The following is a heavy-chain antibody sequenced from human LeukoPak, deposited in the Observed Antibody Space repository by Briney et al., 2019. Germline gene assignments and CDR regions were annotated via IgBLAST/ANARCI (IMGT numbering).Heavy chain of an antibody. CDR1: GSTFDDYT. CDR2: ISWNGVTL. CDR3: AKDMVARPQYYFYGMDV. J-gene: IGHJ6*02. Sequence: GGSLRLSCAASGSTFDDYTMHWVRQLPGQGLEWVSGISWNGVTLGYADSVKGRFTISRDSAKNFLYLQMNSLRPEDTALYFCAKDMVARPQYYFYGMDVWGHGTTVTVSS. V-gene: IGHV3-9*01. D-gene: IGHD4-11*01.